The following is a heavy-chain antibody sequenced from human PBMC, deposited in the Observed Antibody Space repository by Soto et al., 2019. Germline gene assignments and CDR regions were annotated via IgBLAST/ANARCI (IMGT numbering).Heavy chain of an antibody. Sequence: PSETLSLTCVVSGSSISSGYYWGWIRQPPGKGLEWIVSIYHSGTTYYNPSLKSRVTISVDTSKNKFSLNLNSVAAADTAIYYCARESSRDQNWFDPWGQGTLVTVS. CDR2: IYHSGTT. CDR3: ARESSRDQNWFDP. J-gene: IGHJ5*02. CDR1: GSSISSGYY. V-gene: IGHV4-38-2*02. D-gene: IGHD6-13*01.